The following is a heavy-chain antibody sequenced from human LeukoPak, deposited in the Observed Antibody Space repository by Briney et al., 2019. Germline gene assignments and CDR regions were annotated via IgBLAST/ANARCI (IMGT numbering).Heavy chain of an antibody. CDR1: GFTFSDYY. J-gene: IGHJ5*02. CDR2: ISSSSSYT. Sequence: PGGSLRLSCAASGFTFSDYYVSWIRQAPGKGLEWVSYISSSSSYTNYADSVKGRFTISRDNAKNSLYLQMNSLRAEDTAVYYCAREIREPGYCSGGSCYGGFGWFDPWGQGTLVTVSS. V-gene: IGHV3-11*05. D-gene: IGHD2-15*01. CDR3: AREIREPGYCSGGSCYGGFGWFDP.